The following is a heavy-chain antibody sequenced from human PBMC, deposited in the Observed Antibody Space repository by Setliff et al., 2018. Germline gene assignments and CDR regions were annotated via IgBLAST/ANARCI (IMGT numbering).Heavy chain of an antibody. V-gene: IGHV1-69*05. D-gene: IGHD3-3*01. J-gene: IGHJ3*02. Sequence: SVKVSCKASGGTFSSYGISWVRQAPGQGLEWLGGTIPNFGTTNYAQEFQGRVTIITDESTSTAYMELSSLRFEDTAVYYCARDRYYNSWSGTSITAPHDAFDIWGQGTMVTVSS. CDR2: TIPNFGTT. CDR1: GGTFSSYG. CDR3: ARDRYYNSWSGTSITAPHDAFDI.